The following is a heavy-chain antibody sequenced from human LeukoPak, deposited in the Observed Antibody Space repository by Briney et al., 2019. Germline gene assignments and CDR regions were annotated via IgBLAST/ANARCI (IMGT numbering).Heavy chain of an antibody. CDR3: ARVHIAGAFVWVDP. D-gene: IGHD6-13*01. Sequence: GGSLRLSCAASGFNVSTNYMSWVRQAPGKGLEWVSVIYSDGSTYYADSVKGRFTISRDNSKNTLYVQVNSLRAEDTAVYYCARVHIAGAFVWVDPWGQGTLVTVSS. CDR2: IYSDGST. V-gene: IGHV3-53*01. CDR1: GFNVSTNY. J-gene: IGHJ5*02.